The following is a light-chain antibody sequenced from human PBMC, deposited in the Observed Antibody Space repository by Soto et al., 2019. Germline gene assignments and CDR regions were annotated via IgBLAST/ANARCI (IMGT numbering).Light chain of an antibody. J-gene: IGLJ1*01. CDR3: AAWDDSLNGLV. V-gene: IGLV1-44*01. Sequence: QSVLTQPPSASGTPGQRVTISCSGSSSNIGSNTVNCYKQLPGTAPKLLIYNNNQRPSGVPDRFSGSKSGTSASLAISGLQSEDEADYYCAAWDDSLNGLVFGTGTKVTVL. CDR1: SSNIGSNT. CDR2: NNN.